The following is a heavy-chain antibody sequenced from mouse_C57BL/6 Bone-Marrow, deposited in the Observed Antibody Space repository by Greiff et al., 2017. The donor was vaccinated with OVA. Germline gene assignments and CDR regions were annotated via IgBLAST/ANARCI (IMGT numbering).Heavy chain of an antibody. Sequence: VQLQQSGAELVRPGASVKLSCTASGFNIKDYYMHWVKQRPEQGLEWIGWIDPENGDTEYASKFQGKATITADTSSNTAYLQLSSLTSEDTAVYYCTTDPVITPMGYWGQGTSVTVSS. CDR3: TTDPVITPMGY. CDR2: IDPENGDT. J-gene: IGHJ4*01. D-gene: IGHD1-1*01. CDR1: GFNIKDYY. V-gene: IGHV14-4*01.